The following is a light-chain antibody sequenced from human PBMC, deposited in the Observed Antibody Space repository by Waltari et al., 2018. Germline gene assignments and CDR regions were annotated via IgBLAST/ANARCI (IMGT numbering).Light chain of an antibody. V-gene: IGLV2-14*03. Sequence: QSALTQPASVSGSPGQSITISCTGTSSDVGGYNYVSWYQQHPGKAPKLMIYDLSNRPSGVSNRVSGSQSGNTASLTISGLQAEDEADYYCSSYTSSSTLWVFGGGTKLTVL. CDR2: DLS. CDR3: SSYTSSSTLWV. J-gene: IGLJ3*02. CDR1: SSDVGGYNY.